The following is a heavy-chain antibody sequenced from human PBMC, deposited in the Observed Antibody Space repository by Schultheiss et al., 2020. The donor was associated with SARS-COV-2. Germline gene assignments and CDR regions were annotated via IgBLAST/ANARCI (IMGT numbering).Heavy chain of an antibody. CDR3: AREGSGYYYYYAMDV. D-gene: IGHD3-3*01. V-gene: IGHV3-48*03. CDR2: ISSSGSTI. Sequence: GGSLRLSCAASGFTFSSYEMNWVRQAPGKGLEWVSYISSSGSTIYYADSVKGRFTISRDNAKNSLYLQMNSLRAVDTAVYYCAREGSGYYYYYAMDVWGQGTTVTVSS. J-gene: IGHJ6*02. CDR1: GFTFSSYE.